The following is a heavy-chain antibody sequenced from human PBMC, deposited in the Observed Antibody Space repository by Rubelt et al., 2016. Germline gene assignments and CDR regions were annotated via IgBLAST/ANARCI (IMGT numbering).Heavy chain of an antibody. V-gene: IGHV3-7*02. CDR1: GFTFSSYW. Sequence: EVQLLESGGGLVQPGGSLRLSCAASGFTFSSYWMSWVRPAPGKGLEWVANIKQDGSEKYYVDSVKGRFTISRDNAKNTLYLQMNSLGAEDTAVDYCVFGCGGYRFDYWGQGSLVSVSS. CDR3: VFGCGGYRFDY. D-gene: IGHD3-10*01. J-gene: IGHJ4*02. CDR2: IKQDGSEK.